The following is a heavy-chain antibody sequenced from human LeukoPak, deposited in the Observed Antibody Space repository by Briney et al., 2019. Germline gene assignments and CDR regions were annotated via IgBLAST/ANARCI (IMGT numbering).Heavy chain of an antibody. V-gene: IGHV3-30*18. Sequence: GGSLRLSCAASGFTFSSYGMHWVRQAPGKGLEWVAVISYDGSNKYYADSVKGRFTISRDNSKNTLYLQMNSLRAEDTAVYYCAKDQLDYWGQGTLVTVSS. J-gene: IGHJ4*02. CDR2: ISYDGSNK. D-gene: IGHD2-2*01. CDR1: GFTFSSYG. CDR3: AKDQLDY.